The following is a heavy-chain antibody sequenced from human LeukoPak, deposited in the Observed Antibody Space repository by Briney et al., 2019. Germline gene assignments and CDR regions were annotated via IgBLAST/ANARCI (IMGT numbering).Heavy chain of an antibody. Sequence: HPGGSLRLSCAASGFTFSNYAMHWVRQAPGKGLEWVAVISYDETNKYYADSVKGRFTISRDNSKNTLYLQMNILTDEDTAVYYCARAPLGLLNAHFDYWGQGTLVTVSS. CDR2: ISYDETNK. CDR1: GFTFSNYA. J-gene: IGHJ4*02. V-gene: IGHV3-30-3*01. CDR3: ARAPLGLLNAHFDY. D-gene: IGHD2/OR15-2a*01.